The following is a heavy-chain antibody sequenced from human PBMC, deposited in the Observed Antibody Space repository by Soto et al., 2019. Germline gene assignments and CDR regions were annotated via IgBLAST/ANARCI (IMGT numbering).Heavy chain of an antibody. CDR3: EGELSYYYYYMDG. V-gene: IGHV3-23*01. J-gene: IGHJ6*03. Sequence: GGSLRLSCAASGFTFSSYAMSWVRQAPGKGLEWVSAISGSGGSTYYADSVKGRFTISRDNSKNTLYLQMNSLRAEDTAVYYCEGELSYYYYYMDGWGKGTTVTVSS. CDR2: ISGSGGST. D-gene: IGHD3-16*02. CDR1: GFTFSSYA.